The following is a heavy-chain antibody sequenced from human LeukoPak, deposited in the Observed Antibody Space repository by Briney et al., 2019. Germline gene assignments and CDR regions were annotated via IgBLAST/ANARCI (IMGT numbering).Heavy chain of an antibody. J-gene: IGHJ6*02. CDR3: TRDFPRSANYLYYAMDV. V-gene: IGHV1-18*01. D-gene: IGHD3-10*01. Sequence: ASVKVSCKASGYTFTAYGVSWGRQAPGRGLEWMGWISANNGNTNYAQKFQGRVTMTTDTSTSTVYMELRSLRSDDTAVYYCTRDFPRSANYLYYAMDVWGQGTTVTVSS. CDR2: ISANNGNT. CDR1: GYTFTAYG.